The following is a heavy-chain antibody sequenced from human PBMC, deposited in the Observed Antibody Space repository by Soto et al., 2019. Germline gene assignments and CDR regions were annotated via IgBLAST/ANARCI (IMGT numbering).Heavy chain of an antibody. CDR3: ARVPDR. CDR1: GDSISSYY. Sequence: PSETLSLTCTVSGDSISSYYWTWIRQPPGKGLEWIAFIYYGGSINYNPSLKSRVAISVDTSKIQFSLNLNSVTAADTAVYYCARVPDRWGQGTLVTVSS. CDR2: IYYGGSI. J-gene: IGHJ5*02. D-gene: IGHD2-2*01. V-gene: IGHV4-59*08.